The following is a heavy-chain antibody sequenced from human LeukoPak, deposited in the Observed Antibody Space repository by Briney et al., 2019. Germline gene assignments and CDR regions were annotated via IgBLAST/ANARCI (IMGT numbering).Heavy chain of an antibody. CDR1: GFTFSSYA. CDR3: AKAYVDYRFDY. V-gene: IGHV3-30*04. CDR2: ISYDGSHK. J-gene: IGHJ4*02. D-gene: IGHD4-17*01. Sequence: GGSLRLSCAASGFTFSSYAMHWVRQAPGKGLEWVAVISYDGSHKYYADSVKGRFTISRDNSKNTLYLQMNSLRAEDTAVYFCAKAYVDYRFDYWGQGTLVTVSS.